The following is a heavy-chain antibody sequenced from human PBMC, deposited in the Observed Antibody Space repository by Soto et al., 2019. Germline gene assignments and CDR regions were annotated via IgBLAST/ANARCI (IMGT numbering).Heavy chain of an antibody. CDR1: GGSFSGYY. D-gene: IGHD2-15*01. J-gene: IGHJ2*01. V-gene: IGHV4-34*01. Sequence: QVQLQQWGAGLLKPSETLSLTCAVYGGSFSGYYWSWIRQPPGKGLEWIGEINHSGSTNYNPSLKSRVNISVDTSKNQFSLKLSSVTAADTAVYYCARRVTCSGGSCFRGGWYFDLWGRGTLVTVSS. CDR3: ARRVTCSGGSCFRGGWYFDL. CDR2: INHSGST.